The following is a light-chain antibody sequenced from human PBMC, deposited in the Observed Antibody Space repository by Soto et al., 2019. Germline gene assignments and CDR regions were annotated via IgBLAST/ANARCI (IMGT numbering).Light chain of an antibody. CDR1: QTISSW. J-gene: IGKJ1*01. CDR3: QHYNIYSEA. Sequence: DIQMTQSPSTLSGSVGDRVTITCRASQTISSWLAWYQQKPGKAPKLLIYKASTLKSGVPSRFSGSGSGTEFTLTISSPQPDDFATYYCQHYNIYSEAFGQGTKVELK. V-gene: IGKV1-5*03. CDR2: KAS.